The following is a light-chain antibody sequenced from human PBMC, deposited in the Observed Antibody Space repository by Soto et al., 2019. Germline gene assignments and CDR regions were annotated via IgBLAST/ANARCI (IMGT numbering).Light chain of an antibody. Sequence: QSALTQPASVSGSPGQSITLFCTGTSSDVGGFNSVSWYQLRPGTAPKLILYDVVDRPSGVSYRFSGSKSGNTASLTISGLQAADEADYFCSSYTSTMTNVFGSGTKLTVL. V-gene: IGLV2-14*03. J-gene: IGLJ1*01. CDR1: SSDVGGFNS. CDR2: DVV. CDR3: SSYTSTMTNV.